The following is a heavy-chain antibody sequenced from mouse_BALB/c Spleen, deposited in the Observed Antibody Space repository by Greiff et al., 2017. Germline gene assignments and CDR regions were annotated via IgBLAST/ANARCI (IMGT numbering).Heavy chain of an antibody. CDR2: IWTGGGT. J-gene: IGHJ4*01. CDR1: GFSLTSYD. V-gene: IGHV2-9-2*01. D-gene: IGHD2-14*01. Sequence: QVQLKQSGPGLVAPSQSLSITCTVSGFSLTSYDISWIRQPPGKGLEWLGVIWTGGGTNYNSAFMSRLSISKDNSKSQVFLKMNSLQTDDTAIYYCVRDRRYDGAMDYWGQGTSVTVSS. CDR3: VRDRRYDGAMDY.